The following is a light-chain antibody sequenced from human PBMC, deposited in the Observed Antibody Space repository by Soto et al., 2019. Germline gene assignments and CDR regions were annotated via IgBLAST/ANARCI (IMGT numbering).Light chain of an antibody. V-gene: IGKV3-11*01. CDR2: HVS. Sequence: EVVLTQSPATLSLSPGERATLSCRASQSVVNLAWYQHKRGQAPRLLIYHVSTRATGIPSRFSGSGSETDFTLTIISLEPEDFAVYYCQQYSSWLRSFGGGTKVEIK. J-gene: IGKJ4*01. CDR3: QQYSSWLRS. CDR1: QSVVN.